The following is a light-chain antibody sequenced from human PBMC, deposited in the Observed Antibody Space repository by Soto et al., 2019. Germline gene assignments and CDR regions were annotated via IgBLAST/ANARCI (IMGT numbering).Light chain of an antibody. CDR3: QQRSDWPALT. Sequence: EIVLTQSPGTLSLSPGERATLSCRATESISSSYLAWYQQKPGQAPRLLIYGASSRATGIPDRFSGSGSGTDFTLTISRLEPGDFAVYYCQQRSDWPALTFGGGTRVEI. V-gene: IGKV3D-20*02. CDR2: GAS. J-gene: IGKJ4*02. CDR1: ESISSSY.